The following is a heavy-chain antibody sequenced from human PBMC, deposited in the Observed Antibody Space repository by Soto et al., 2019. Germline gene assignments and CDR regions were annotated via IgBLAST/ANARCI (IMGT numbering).Heavy chain of an antibody. D-gene: IGHD3-3*01. CDR2: INHSGST. J-gene: IGHJ4*02. CDR3: ARLMGWLDY. Sequence: SETLSLTGTGSGGSISSSSYYWGWIRQPPGKGLEWIGNINHSGSTNYNPSLKSRVTISVDTSKNQFSLKLSSVTAADTAVYYCARLMGWLDYWGQGTLVTVSS. CDR1: GGSISSSSYY. V-gene: IGHV4-39*07.